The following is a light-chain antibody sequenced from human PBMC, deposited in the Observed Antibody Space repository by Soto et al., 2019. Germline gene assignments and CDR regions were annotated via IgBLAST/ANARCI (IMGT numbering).Light chain of an antibody. CDR1: SSDGGGYNY. J-gene: IGLJ1*01. CDR3: SSYTGSTTYV. CDR2: DVS. Sequence: SVLTQPASVSGSPGQAITISCTGTSSDGGGYNYVSWYQQHPGKAPKLMIYDVSNRPSGVSTRFCGSKSGNPASLTISGLQAEDEADYYCSSYTGSTTYVFAIGTKVPGL. V-gene: IGLV2-14*01.